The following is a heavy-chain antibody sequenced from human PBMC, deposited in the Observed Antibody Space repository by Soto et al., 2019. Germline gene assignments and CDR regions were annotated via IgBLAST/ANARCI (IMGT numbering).Heavy chain of an antibody. CDR2: ISYDGSNK. J-gene: IGHJ4*02. Sequence: GGSLRLSCAASGFTFSSYGMHWVRQAPGKGLEWVAVISYDGSNKYYADSVKGRFTISRDNSKNTLYLQMNSLRAEDTAVYYCAKDVAVAGDLDYWGQGTLVTVSS. V-gene: IGHV3-30*18. CDR1: GFTFSSYG. CDR3: AKDVAVAGDLDY. D-gene: IGHD6-19*01.